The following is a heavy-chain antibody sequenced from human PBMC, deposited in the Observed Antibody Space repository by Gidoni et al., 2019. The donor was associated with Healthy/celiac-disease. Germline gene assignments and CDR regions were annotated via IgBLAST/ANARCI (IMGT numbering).Heavy chain of an antibody. D-gene: IGHD6-13*01. CDR2: ISWDCGST. J-gene: IGHJ4*02. CDR1: GFTFDDYA. V-gene: IGHV3-43D*03. Sequence: EVQLVEAGGVVVQPGGSLSLSCAASGFTFDDYAMHWVRQAPGKGLEWVSLISWDCGSTYYADSVKGRFTISRDNSKNSLYLQMNSLRAEDTALYYCAKGRAAAGPNYIDYWGQGTLVTVSS. CDR3: AKGRAAAGPNYIDY.